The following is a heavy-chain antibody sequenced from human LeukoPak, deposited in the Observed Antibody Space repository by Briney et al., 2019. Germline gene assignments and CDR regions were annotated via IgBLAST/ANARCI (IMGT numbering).Heavy chain of an antibody. CDR2: MNPNSGNT. J-gene: IGHJ3*02. CDR3: ATGYCSSTSCSTDAFDI. Sequence: GASVKVSCKASGYTFTSYDINWVRQATGQGLEWKGWMNPNSGNTGYAQKFQGRVTMTRNTSISTVYMELSSLRSEDTAVYYCATGYCSSTSCSTDAFDIWGQGTMVTVSS. D-gene: IGHD2-2*01. CDR1: GYTFTSYD. V-gene: IGHV1-8*01.